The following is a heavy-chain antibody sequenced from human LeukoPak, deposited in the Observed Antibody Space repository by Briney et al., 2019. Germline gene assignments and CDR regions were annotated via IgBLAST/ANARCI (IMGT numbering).Heavy chain of an antibody. CDR3: AGDYEGNLAFDI. CDR1: GXSFSNCS. Sequence: PGGSLRLSCAASGXSFSNCSMNWVRQAPGKGLEWVSSISSSSTYIYYADSLEGRFTISRDNVRNSLYLQMNSLRAEDTAVYYCAGDYEGNLAFDIWGQGTMVTVSS. D-gene: IGHD4-23*01. V-gene: IGHV3-21*01. J-gene: IGHJ3*02. CDR2: ISSSSTYI.